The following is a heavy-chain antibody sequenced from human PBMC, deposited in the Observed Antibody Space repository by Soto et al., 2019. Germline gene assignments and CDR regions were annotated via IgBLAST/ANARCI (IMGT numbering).Heavy chain of an antibody. Sequence: PGGSLRLSCAASGFTVSSNYMSWVRQAPGKGLEWVSVIYSGGSTYYADSVKGRFTISRDNSKNTLYLKMNSLRAEDTAVYYCASHGIAARLDYWGQGTLVTVSS. J-gene: IGHJ4*02. D-gene: IGHD6-6*01. CDR1: GFTVSSNY. CDR2: IYSGGST. CDR3: ASHGIAARLDY. V-gene: IGHV3-53*01.